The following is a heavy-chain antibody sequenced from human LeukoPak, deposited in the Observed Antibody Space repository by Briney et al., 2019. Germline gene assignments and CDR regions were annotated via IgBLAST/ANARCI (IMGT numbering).Heavy chain of an antibody. J-gene: IGHJ3*02. CDR3: ARARSSIPSPLDAFDI. Sequence: EASVKVSCKASGYTFTSYYMHWVRQAPGQGLEWMGIINPSGGSTSYAQKFQGRVTMTRDMSTSTVNMGLSSLRSEDTAVYYCARARSSIPSPLDAFDIWGQGTMVTVSS. CDR2: INPSGGST. CDR1: GYTFTSYY. V-gene: IGHV1-46*01. D-gene: IGHD2-2*02.